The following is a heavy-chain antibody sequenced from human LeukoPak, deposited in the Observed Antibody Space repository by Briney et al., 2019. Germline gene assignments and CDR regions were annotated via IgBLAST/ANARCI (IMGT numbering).Heavy chain of an antibody. CDR1: GFTFGDYA. Sequence: GGSLRLSCTASGFTFGDYAMSWVRQAPGKGLECVGFIRSKAYGGTTEYAASVKGRFTISRDDSKSIAYLQMNSLKTEDTAVYYCTRDRGDYYDSSGYYYPYWGQGTLVTVSS. CDR2: IRSKAYGGTT. J-gene: IGHJ4*02. D-gene: IGHD3-22*01. V-gene: IGHV3-49*04. CDR3: TRDRGDYYDSSGYYYPY.